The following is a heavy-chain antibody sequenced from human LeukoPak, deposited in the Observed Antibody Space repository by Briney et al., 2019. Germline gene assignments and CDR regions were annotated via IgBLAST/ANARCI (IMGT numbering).Heavy chain of an antibody. V-gene: IGHV3-53*01. Sequence: PGGSLRLSCAASGFTVSSNYMSWVRQAPGKGLEWVSVIYSGGSTYYADSVKGRFTISRDNSKNTLYLQMNSLRAEDTAVYYCAKDPGYCSSTSCLDYWGQGTLVTVSS. CDR2: IYSGGST. J-gene: IGHJ4*02. CDR1: GFTVSSNY. CDR3: AKDPGYCSSTSCLDY. D-gene: IGHD2-2*03.